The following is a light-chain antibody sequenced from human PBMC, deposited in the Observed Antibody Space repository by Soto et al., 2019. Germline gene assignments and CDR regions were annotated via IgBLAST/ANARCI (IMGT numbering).Light chain of an antibody. CDR1: SSNIGNNY. CDR2: DNN. V-gene: IGLV1-51*01. Sequence: QSALTQPPSVSAAPGQKVTISCSGSSSNIGNNYVSWYQQLPGTAPKLLIYDNNLRPSGIPDRFSGSKSGTSATLGISGLQTGDEAEYYCGTWDTTLRLYVFGTGTKLTVL. CDR3: GTWDTTLRLYV. J-gene: IGLJ1*01.